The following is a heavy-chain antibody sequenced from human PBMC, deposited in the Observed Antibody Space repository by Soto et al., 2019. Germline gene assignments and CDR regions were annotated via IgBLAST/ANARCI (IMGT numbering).Heavy chain of an antibody. CDR2: ISDDGVSK. CDR3: ARAYYFGSGTSYTLYY. CDR1: GFTFSNYG. Sequence: PGGSLRLSCAASGFTFSNYGMHWVRQAPGKGLEWVAVISDDGVSKYYAGSVQGRFTISRDNSESAVFLQMNSLRPDDTALYFCARAYYFGSGTSYTLYYWGQGTQVTVSS. J-gene: IGHJ4*02. D-gene: IGHD3-10*01. V-gene: IGHV3-30*03.